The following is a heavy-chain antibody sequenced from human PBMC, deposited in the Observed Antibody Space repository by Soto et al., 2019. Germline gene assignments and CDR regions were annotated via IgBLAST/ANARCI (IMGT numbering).Heavy chain of an antibody. D-gene: IGHD5-18*01. CDR3: AKDVSDGGYSYGYDYYYYGMDV. CDR2: ISYDGINK. J-gene: IGHJ6*02. Sequence: PGGSLILSCAASGFTFSSYCMHWVRQAPGKGLEWVAVISYDGINKYYADSVKGRFTISRDNSKNTLYLQMNSLRAEDTAVYYCAKDVSDGGYSYGYDYYYYGMDVWGQGTTVTVSS. CDR1: GFTFSSYC. V-gene: IGHV3-30*18.